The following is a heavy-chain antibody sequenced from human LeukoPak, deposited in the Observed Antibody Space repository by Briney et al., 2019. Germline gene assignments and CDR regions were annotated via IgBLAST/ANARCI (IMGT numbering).Heavy chain of an antibody. V-gene: IGHV4-61*02. CDR1: GGSISSGSYY. Sequence: SETLSLTCTVSGGSISSGSYYWRWIRQPAGKGLEWIGRIYTSGSTNYNPSLKSRVTISVDTSKNQFSLKLSSVTAADTAVYYCARERRGYYYYYMDVWGKGTTVTVSS. D-gene: IGHD5-24*01. CDR3: ARERRGYYYYYMDV. J-gene: IGHJ6*03. CDR2: IYTSGST.